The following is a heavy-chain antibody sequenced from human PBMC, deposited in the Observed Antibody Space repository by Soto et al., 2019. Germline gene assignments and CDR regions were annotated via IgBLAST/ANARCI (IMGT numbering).Heavy chain of an antibody. Sequence: PSETLSLTCVVSGASLSSYYWSWIRQPPGKGLEWIGYIYYSGSTNYNPSLKSRVTISVDTSKNQFSLKLSSVTAADTAVYYCARDHTYDSSGYYRWFDPWGQGTLVTVSS. V-gene: IGHV4-59*01. CDR2: IYYSGST. D-gene: IGHD3-22*01. CDR1: GASLSSYY. J-gene: IGHJ5*02. CDR3: ARDHTYDSSGYYRWFDP.